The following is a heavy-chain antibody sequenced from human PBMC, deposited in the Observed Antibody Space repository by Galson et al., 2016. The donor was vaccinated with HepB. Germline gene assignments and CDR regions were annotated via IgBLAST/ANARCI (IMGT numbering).Heavy chain of an antibody. V-gene: IGHV5-10-1*01. Sequence: QSGAEVKKPWESLRISCQGSTVNFIRYWISWVRQMPGKGLEWMGRIDPSDSYTKYSPSFQGHVTFSLDKSISTAYLQWSSLKASDTAMYFCAIFYFDSGSYYNPDYWGQGTLVTVSS. CDR2: IDPSDSYT. CDR1: TVNFIRYW. D-gene: IGHD3-10*01. CDR3: AIFYFDSGSYYNPDY. J-gene: IGHJ4*02.